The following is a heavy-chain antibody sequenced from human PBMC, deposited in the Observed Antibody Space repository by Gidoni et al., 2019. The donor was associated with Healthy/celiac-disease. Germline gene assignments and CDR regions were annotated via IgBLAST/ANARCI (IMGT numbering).Heavy chain of an antibody. CDR1: GFTFPNAW. V-gene: IGHV3-15*07. J-gene: IGHJ4*02. CDR2: IKSKIDGGTT. Sequence: EVQLVESGGGLVKPGGSLRPSCAASGFTFPNAWMNWVRQAPGKGLEWVGRIKSKIDGGTTDYAAPVKGRFTISRDDSKNTLYLQMNSLKTEDTAVYYCTTDPSWFGELFDYWGQGTLVTVSS. CDR3: TTDPSWFGELFDY. D-gene: IGHD3-10*01.